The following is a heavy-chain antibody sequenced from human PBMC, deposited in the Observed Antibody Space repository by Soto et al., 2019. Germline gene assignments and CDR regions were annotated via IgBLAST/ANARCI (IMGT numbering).Heavy chain of an antibody. J-gene: IGHJ6*02. CDR3: ARDLLTMVRGVMYYYYYGMDV. Sequence: ASVKVSCKASGYTFTSYGISWVRQAPGQGLERMGWISAYNGNTNYAQKLQGRVTMTTDTSTSTAYMELRSLRSDDTAVYYCARDLLTMVRGVMYYYYYGMDVWGQRTTVTVSS. V-gene: IGHV1-18*04. CDR1: GYTFTSYG. CDR2: ISAYNGNT. D-gene: IGHD3-10*01.